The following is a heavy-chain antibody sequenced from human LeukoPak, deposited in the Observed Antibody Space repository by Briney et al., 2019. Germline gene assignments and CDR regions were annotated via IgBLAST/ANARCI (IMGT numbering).Heavy chain of an antibody. J-gene: IGHJ3*02. CDR1: GGSISSGSYY. V-gene: IGHV4-61*02. CDR2: IYTSGST. Sequence: SQTLSLTCTVSGGSISSGSYYWSWIRQPAGKGLEWIGRIYTSGSTNYNPSLKSRVTISVDTSKNRFSLKLSSVTAADTAVYYCARDAGWSGSDAFDIWGQGTMVTVSS. CDR3: ARDAGWSGSDAFDI. D-gene: IGHD3-3*01.